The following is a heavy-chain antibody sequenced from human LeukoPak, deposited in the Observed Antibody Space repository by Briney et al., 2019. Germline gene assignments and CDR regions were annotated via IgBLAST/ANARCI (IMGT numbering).Heavy chain of an antibody. CDR1: GFTFSNAW. CDR2: IKSKTDGGTT. CDR3: TTEPYYDFWSGYPPVGY. D-gene: IGHD3-3*01. Sequence: GGSLRLSCAASGFTFSNAWMSWVRQAPGKGLEWVGRIKSKTDGGTTDYAAPVKGRFTISRDDSKNTLYLQMNSLKTEDTAVYYCTTEPYYDFWSGYPPVGYWGQGTLVTVSS. V-gene: IGHV3-15*01. J-gene: IGHJ4*02.